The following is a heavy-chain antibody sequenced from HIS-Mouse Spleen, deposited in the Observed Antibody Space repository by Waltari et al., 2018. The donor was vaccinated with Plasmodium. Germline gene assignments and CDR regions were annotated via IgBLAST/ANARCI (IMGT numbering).Heavy chain of an antibody. D-gene: IGHD6-13*01. Sequence: EVQLVESGGGLVQPGGSLRLSCAASAFTFSSYWMSWVRQAPGRGMWWVGNITQDGSEKYCVDSVKGRFTISRDNAKNALYLRMNSLRAEDTAVYYCASSWYWYCGLWGRGTLVTVAS. CDR2: ITQDGSEK. J-gene: IGHJ2*01. CDR1: AFTFSSYW. CDR3: ASSWYWYCGL. V-gene: IGHV3-7*01.